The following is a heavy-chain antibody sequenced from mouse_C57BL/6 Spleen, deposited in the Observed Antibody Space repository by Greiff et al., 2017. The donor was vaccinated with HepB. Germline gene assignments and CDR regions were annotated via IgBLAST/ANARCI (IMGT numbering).Heavy chain of an antibody. CDR1: GYTFTSYW. D-gene: IGHD2-4*01. CDR3: AREDYDYDVVYAY. J-gene: IGHJ3*01. V-gene: IGHV1-55*01. Sequence: QVQLKQPGAELVKPGASVKMSCKASGYTFTSYWITWVKQRPGQGLEWIGDIYPGSGSTNYKEKFKSKATLTVDTSSSTAYMQLSSLTSEDSAVYYCAREDYDYDVVYAYWGQGTLVTVSA. CDR2: IYPGSGST.